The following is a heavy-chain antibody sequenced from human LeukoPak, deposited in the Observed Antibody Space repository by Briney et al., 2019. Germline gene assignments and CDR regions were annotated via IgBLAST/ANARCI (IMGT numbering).Heavy chain of an antibody. D-gene: IGHD3-22*01. V-gene: IGHV3-23*01. J-gene: IGHJ3*02. CDR3: AKYYDSSGYYYDAFDI. Sequence: PGGSLRLSCAASGFTFSSYAMSWVRQAPGKGLEWVSAISGSGGSTNYADSVKGRFTISRDNSKNTLYLQMNSLRAEDTAVYYCAKYYDSSGYYYDAFDIWGQGTMVTVSS. CDR1: GFTFSSYA. CDR2: ISGSGGST.